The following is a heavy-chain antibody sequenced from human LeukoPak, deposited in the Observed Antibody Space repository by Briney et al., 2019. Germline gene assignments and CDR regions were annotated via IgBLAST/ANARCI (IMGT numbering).Heavy chain of an antibody. CDR3: ARDLGYCSSTSCYGRRNWFDP. D-gene: IGHD2-2*03. Sequence: PSETLSLTCTVSGGSISSGGYYWSWIRQHPGKGLEWIGYIYYSGSTYYNPSLKSRVTISVDTSKNQFSLKLSSVTAADTAVYYCARDLGYCSSTSCYGRRNWFDPWGQGTLVTVSS. CDR1: GGSISSGGYY. V-gene: IGHV4-61*08. CDR2: IYYSGST. J-gene: IGHJ5*02.